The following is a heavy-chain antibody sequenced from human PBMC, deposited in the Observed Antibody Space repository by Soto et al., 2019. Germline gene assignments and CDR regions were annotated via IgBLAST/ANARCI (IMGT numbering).Heavy chain of an antibody. CDR2: IYPGDSDT. CDR1: GYSFTSYW. CDR3: ATHLDSSGYYWAI. J-gene: IGHJ3*02. D-gene: IGHD3-22*01. V-gene: IGHV5-51*01. Sequence: HGESLKISCKGSGYSFTSYWLGWVRQMPGKGLEWMGIIYPGDSDTRYSPSFQGQVTISADKSISTAYLQWSSLKASDTALYYCATHLDSSGYYWAIWGQGTMVTVSS.